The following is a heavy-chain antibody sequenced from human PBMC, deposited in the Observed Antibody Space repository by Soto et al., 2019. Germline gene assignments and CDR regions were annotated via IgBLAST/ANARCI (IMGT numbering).Heavy chain of an antibody. J-gene: IGHJ4*02. CDR2: INHSGST. D-gene: IGHD1-20*01. V-gene: IGHV4-34*01. Sequence: EILPVSCDVYGGCLSGYYWSWIRQPPGKGLEWIGEINHSGSTNYNPSLKSRVTISVDTSKNQFSLKLSSVTAADTAVYYCASEIPNWKEFDYWGQGTLVTVSS. CDR3: ASEIPNWKEFDY. CDR1: GGCLSGYY.